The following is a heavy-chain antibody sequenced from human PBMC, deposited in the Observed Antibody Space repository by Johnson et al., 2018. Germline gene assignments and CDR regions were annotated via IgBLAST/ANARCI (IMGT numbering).Heavy chain of an antibody. CDR3: ARDFATPGYSSGWSYYYYYMDV. CDR1: GFTFSDHY. Sequence: VQLVESGGGLVQPGGSLRLSCAASGFTFSDHYMDWVRQAPGKGLEWVGRTRNKANSYTTEYAASVKSRFTIARDNSKNSLYLQMNSLRAEDTAVYYCARDFATPGYSSGWSYYYYYMDVWGKGTTVTVSS. D-gene: IGHD6-19*01. V-gene: IGHV3-72*01. CDR2: TRNKANSYTT. J-gene: IGHJ6*03.